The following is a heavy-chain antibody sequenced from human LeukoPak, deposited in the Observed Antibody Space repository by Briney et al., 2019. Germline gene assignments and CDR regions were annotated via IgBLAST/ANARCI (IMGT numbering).Heavy chain of an antibody. CDR1: GFTVSSNY. Sequence: GGSLRLSCAASGFTVSSNYMSWVRRAPGKGLEWVSVIYSGSSSTYYTDSVKGRFTISRHNSKNTLYLQMNSLRAEDTAVYYCARVGSGWYDFDYWGQGTLVTVSS. J-gene: IGHJ4*02. CDR3: ARVGSGWYDFDY. CDR2: IYSGSSST. V-gene: IGHV3-53*04. D-gene: IGHD6-19*01.